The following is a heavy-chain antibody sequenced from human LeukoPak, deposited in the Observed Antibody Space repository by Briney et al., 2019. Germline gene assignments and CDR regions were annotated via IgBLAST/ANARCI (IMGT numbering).Heavy chain of an antibody. Sequence: ASVKVSCKASGYTFTSYGISWVRQAPGQGLEWMGWISAYNGNTNYAQKLQGGVTMTTDTSTSTAYMELRSLRSDDTAVYYCARTITMVRGVIPYNWFDPWGQGTLVTVSS. V-gene: IGHV1-18*01. CDR1: GYTFTSYG. J-gene: IGHJ5*02. CDR2: ISAYNGNT. CDR3: ARTITMVRGVIPYNWFDP. D-gene: IGHD3-10*01.